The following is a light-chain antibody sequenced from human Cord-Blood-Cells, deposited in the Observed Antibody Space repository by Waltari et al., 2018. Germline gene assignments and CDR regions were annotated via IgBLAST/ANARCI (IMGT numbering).Light chain of an antibody. V-gene: IGKV3-15*01. J-gene: IGKJ1*01. CDR1: QSVSSK. Sequence: EVVMTQSPATLSVSPGERALLSCRSRQSVSSKFAWYQQKPGQAPRLLIYGASTRATAIPARFSGSASGTEFSLTISSLQSEDVAVYYCQQYNNWPPWTFGQGTKVEIK. CDR2: GAS. CDR3: QQYNNWPPWT.